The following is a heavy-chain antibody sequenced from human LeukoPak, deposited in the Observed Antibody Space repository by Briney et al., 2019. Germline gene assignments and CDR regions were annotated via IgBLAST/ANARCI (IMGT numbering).Heavy chain of an antibody. J-gene: IGHJ6*02. D-gene: IGHD2-8*01. CDR1: GFTFSSYW. CDR3: ARQYALYYYGMDV. CDR2: IKQDGSEK. V-gene: IGHV3-7*01. Sequence: GGSLRLSCAASGFTFSSYWMSWVRQAPGKGLEWVANIKQDGSEKYYVDSVKGRFTISRDNAKNSLYLQMNSLRAEDTAVYYCARQYALYYYGMDVWGQGTTVTVSS.